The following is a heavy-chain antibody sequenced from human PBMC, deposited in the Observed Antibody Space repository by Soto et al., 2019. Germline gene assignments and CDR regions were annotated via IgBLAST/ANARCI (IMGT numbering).Heavy chain of an antibody. D-gene: IGHD4-4*01. CDR3: AKGSTVTDSHYYYYYGMDV. V-gene: IGHV3-23*01. J-gene: IGHJ6*02. CDR1: GFTFSSYA. CDR2: ISGSGGST. Sequence: GGSLRLSCAASGFTFSSYAMSWVRQAPGKGLEWVSAISGSGGSTYYADSVKGRFTISRDNSKNTLYLQMNSLRAEDTAVYYCAKGSTVTDSHYYYYYGMDVWGQGTTVTVSS.